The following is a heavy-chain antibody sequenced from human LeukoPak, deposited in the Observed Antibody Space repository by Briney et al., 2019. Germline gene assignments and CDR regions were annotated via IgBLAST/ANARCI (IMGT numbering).Heavy chain of an antibody. V-gene: IGHV1-69*04. CDR3: ARCVVRGVIITTQFDY. J-gene: IGHJ4*02. CDR1: GGTFSSYA. Sequence: SVKVSCKASGGTFSSYAISWVRQAPGQGLEWMGRIIPILGIANYAQKFQGRVTITADKSTSTAYMELSSQRSEDTAVYYCARCVVRGVIITTQFDYWGQGTLVTVSS. D-gene: IGHD3-10*01. CDR2: IIPILGIA.